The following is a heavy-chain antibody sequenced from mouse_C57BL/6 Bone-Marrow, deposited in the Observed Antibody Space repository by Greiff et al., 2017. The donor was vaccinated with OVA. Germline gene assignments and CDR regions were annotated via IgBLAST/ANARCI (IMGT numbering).Heavy chain of an antibody. CDR2: IDPSDSYT. CDR1: GYTFTSYW. CDR3: ARETHYYGSTDYAMDY. D-gene: IGHD1-1*01. V-gene: IGHV1-69*01. Sequence: QVQLQQPGAELVMPGASVKLSCKASGYTFTSYWMHWVKQRPGQGLEWIGEIDPSDSYTNYNLKFKGKSTLTVDKSSSTAYMQLSSLTSEDSAVYYCARETHYYGSTDYAMDYWGQGTSVTVSS. J-gene: IGHJ4*01.